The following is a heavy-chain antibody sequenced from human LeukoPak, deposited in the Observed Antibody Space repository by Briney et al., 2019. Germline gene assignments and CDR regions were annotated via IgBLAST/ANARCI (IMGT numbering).Heavy chain of an antibody. J-gene: IGHJ4*02. D-gene: IGHD3-10*02. V-gene: IGHV3-73*01. CDR1: GFTFSGSA. Sequence: PGGCLKLSFASSGFTFSGSAIHSVRQASGKGLWWVGRIRSKANSYATAYAASVKGRFTISRDDSKNTAYLHMYRLETEETDVYYCTRLYGVDYWGQGTLVTVSS. CDR2: IRSKANSYAT. CDR3: TRLYGVDY.